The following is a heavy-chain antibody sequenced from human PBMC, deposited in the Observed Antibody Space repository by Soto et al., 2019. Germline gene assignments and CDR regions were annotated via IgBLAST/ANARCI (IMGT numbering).Heavy chain of an antibody. CDR3: AREGIAARPDSWFDP. J-gene: IGHJ5*02. CDR1: GFTFSSYG. V-gene: IGHV3-33*01. Sequence: PGGSLRLSCAASGFTFSSYGMHWVRQAPGKGLEWVAVIWYDGSNKYYADSVKGRFTISRDNSKNTLYLQMNSLRAEDTAVYYCAREGIAARPDSWFDPWGQGTLVTVSS. CDR2: IWYDGSNK. D-gene: IGHD6-6*01.